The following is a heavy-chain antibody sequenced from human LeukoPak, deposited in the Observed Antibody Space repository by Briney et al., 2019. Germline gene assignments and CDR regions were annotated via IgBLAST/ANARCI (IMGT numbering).Heavy chain of an antibody. J-gene: IGHJ4*02. V-gene: IGHV1-3*01. D-gene: IGHD3-22*01. CDR3: ARGAWLSSGYYLPLDY. Sequence: GASVKVSCKASGYTFTSYAMHWVRQAPGQRLEWMGWINAGNGNTKYSQKFQGRVTITRDTSASTAYMELSSLRSEDTAVYYCARGAWLSSGYYLPLDYWGQGTLVTVSS. CDR1: GYTFTSYA. CDR2: INAGNGNT.